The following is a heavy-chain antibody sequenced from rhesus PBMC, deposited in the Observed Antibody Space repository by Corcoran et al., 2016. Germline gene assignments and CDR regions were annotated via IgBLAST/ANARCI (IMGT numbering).Heavy chain of an antibody. Sequence: QVLLQESGPGLGKPSETLSLTCAVPGVSLYGNYWTWIRQSPGKGLEWIGYISGNSETTSYNASLGGRVTISKDTSQNQYSLMLTSVTAADTAIYYCARDAISLDVWGRGVLVTVSS. CDR1: GVSLYGNY. J-gene: IGHJ5-2*02. CDR3: ARDAISLDV. CDR2: ISGNSETT. V-gene: IGHV4-147*01.